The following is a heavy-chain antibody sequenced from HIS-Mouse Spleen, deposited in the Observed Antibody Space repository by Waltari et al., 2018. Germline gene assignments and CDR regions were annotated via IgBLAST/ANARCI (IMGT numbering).Heavy chain of an antibody. D-gene: IGHD6-13*01. V-gene: IGHV4-39*07. J-gene: IGHJ2*01. Sequence: QLQLQESGPGLVKPSETLSLTCTVSGGSISSSSYYRGWLRQPPGKGLEGIGSIYYSGSTYYNPSLKSRVTISVDTSKNQFSLKLSSVTAADTAVYYCAREIPYSSSWYDWYFDLWGRGTLVTVSS. CDR2: IYYSGST. CDR1: GGSISSSSYY. CDR3: AREIPYSSSWYDWYFDL.